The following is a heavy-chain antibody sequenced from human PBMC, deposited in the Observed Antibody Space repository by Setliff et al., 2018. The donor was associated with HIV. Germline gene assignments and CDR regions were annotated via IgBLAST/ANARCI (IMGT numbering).Heavy chain of an antibody. CDR2: INQDGSEE. J-gene: IGHJ6*02. Sequence: PGGSLRLSCVASEFRFSNYWMAWVRQAPGKGLEWVGNINQDGSEENYVDSVKGRFTISRDNAKKSLYLQMNSLRGEDTAVYYCARKLRPGHGMDVWGQGTTVTVS. CDR3: ARKLRPGHGMDV. D-gene: IGHD3-10*01. CDR1: EFRFSNYW. V-gene: IGHV3-7*01.